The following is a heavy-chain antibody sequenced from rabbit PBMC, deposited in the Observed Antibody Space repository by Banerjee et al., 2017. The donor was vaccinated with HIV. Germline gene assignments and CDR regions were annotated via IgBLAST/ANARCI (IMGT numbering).Heavy chain of an antibody. J-gene: IGHJ4*01. CDR3: ARDLAGVIGWNFSL. V-gene: IGHV1S45*01. D-gene: IGHD4-1*01. CDR1: GFDFSSYG. CDR2: INSNTGNT. Sequence: QEQLVESGGGLVKPGASLKLSCTASGFDFSSYGISWVRQAPGKGLEWIACINSNTGNTVYASWAKGPFTISKTSSTTVTLQMTSLTAADTATYFCARDLAGVIGWNFSLWGQGTLVTVS.